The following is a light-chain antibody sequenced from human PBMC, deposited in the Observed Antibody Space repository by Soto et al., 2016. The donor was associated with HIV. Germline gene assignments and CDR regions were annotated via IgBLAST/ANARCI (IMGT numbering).Light chain of an antibody. V-gene: IGKV1-NL1*01. Sequence: DIQMTQSPSSLSVSVGDRVTITCRASQAIANSLAWYQQKPGKAPKLLLYSASRLESGVPSRFSGSGSGTDYTLTISSLQPEDFATYYCQQYYNTPPTFGQGTKVEIK. J-gene: IGKJ1*01. CDR2: SAS. CDR3: QQYYNTPPT. CDR1: QAIANS.